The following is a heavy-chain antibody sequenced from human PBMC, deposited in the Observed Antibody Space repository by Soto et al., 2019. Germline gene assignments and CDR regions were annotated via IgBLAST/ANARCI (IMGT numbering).Heavy chain of an antibody. CDR3: AKESSSWYYYYGMDV. V-gene: IGHV3-23*01. J-gene: IGHJ6*02. CDR2: ISGSGGSA. D-gene: IGHD6-6*01. Sequence: GGFLRLSCAASGFTFSSYAMSWVRQAPGKGLEWVSAISGSGGSAYYADSVKGRFTISRDNSKNTLYLQMNSLRAEDTAVYYCAKESSSWYYYYGMDVWGQGTTVPVSS. CDR1: GFTFSSYA.